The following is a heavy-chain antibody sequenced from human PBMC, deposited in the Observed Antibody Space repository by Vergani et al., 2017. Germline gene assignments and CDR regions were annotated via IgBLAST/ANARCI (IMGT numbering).Heavy chain of an antibody. J-gene: IGHJ4*02. CDR1: GYTFSDHH. CDR3: ARLATVVVPAARPLDL. CDR2: ININSGAT. D-gene: IGHD2-2*01. V-gene: IGHV1-2*02. Sequence: QVQLVQSGAEVKKPGASVKVSCKASGYTFSDHHLHWVRQAPGQGLEWVGWININSGATKLAQKFQGRVTMGTDTSISTGYMGLSSLRSDDTAVYYCARLATVVVPAARPLDLWGQGTLITVSS.